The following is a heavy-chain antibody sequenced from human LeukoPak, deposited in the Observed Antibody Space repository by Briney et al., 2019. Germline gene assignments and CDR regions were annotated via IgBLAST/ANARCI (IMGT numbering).Heavy chain of an antibody. V-gene: IGHV1-8*01. CDR3: ARGPSNYYYMDV. J-gene: IGHJ6*03. CDR1: GYTFTSYD. CDR2: LNPNSGNT. Sequence: ASVKVSCKASGYTFTSYDVHWVRQATGQGLEWMGWLNPNSGNTGYSQKFQGRVTITRNTSISTAYMELSSLRSEDTAVYYCARGPSNYYYMDVWGKGTTVTVSS.